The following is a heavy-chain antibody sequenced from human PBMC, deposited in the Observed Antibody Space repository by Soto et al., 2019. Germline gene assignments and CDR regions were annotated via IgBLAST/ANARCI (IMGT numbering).Heavy chain of an antibody. J-gene: IGHJ4*02. CDR2: IFGSSGKT. CDR1: GFSLSTYT. CDR3: AKDRQPDVIWTFDY. D-gene: IGHD3-9*01. Sequence: EVQLLESGGHLVQPGGSLRLTCAASGFSLSTYTMNWVRQAPGKGLEWLSGIFGSSGKTFYADSVKGRFTISKDNSTNMLFLQMDSLTAEDTAVYYCAKDRQPDVIWTFDYWGQGTLVTVSS. V-gene: IGHV3-23*01.